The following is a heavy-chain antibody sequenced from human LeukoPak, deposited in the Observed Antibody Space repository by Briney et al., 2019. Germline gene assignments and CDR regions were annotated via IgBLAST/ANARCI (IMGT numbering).Heavy chain of an antibody. CDR3: ARDLYCSGGSCSNWFDP. D-gene: IGHD2-15*01. CDR2: INPNSGGT. CDR1: GYTFTGYY. J-gene: IGHJ5*02. V-gene: IGHV1-2*06. Sequence: ASVKVSCKASGYTFTGYYMHWVRQAPGQGLEWMGRINPNSGGTNYAQKFQGRVTMTRDTSISTAYMELSRLRSDDTAVYYCARDLYCSGGSCSNWFDPWGQGTLVTVSS.